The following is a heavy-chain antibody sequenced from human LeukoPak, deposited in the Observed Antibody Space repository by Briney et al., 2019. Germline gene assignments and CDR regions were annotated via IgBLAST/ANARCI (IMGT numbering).Heavy chain of an antibody. CDR2: ISGISS. CDR3: ARDVYGSGSYYIDY. D-gene: IGHD3-10*01. V-gene: IGHV3-21*01. Sequence: KPGGSLRLSCAASGFTFRSHSLNWVRQAPGKGLEWVSWISGISSYYADSVKGRFTISRENAKNSLYLQMNSLRAEDTAVYYCARDVYGSGSYYIDYWGQGTLVTVSS. J-gene: IGHJ4*02. CDR1: GFTFRSHS.